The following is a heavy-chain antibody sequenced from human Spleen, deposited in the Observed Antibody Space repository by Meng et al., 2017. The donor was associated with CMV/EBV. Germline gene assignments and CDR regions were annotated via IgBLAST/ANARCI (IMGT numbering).Heavy chain of an antibody. D-gene: IGHD1-20*01. CDR1: GYIFTDHF. CDR3: ARVTVLYGMDV. Sequence: ASVKVSCKASGYIFTDHFFHWVRQAPGQGLEWMGWIYPNSGGTHYAQKFQGRLTVTTDTSISTGYMELSSLGSDDTAVYYCARVTVLYGMDVWGQGTTVTVSS. V-gene: IGHV1-2*02. J-gene: IGHJ6*02. CDR2: IYPNSGGT.